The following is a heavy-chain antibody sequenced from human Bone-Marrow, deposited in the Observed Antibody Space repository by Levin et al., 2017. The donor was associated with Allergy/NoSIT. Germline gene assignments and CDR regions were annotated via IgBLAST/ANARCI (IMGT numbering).Heavy chain of an antibody. Sequence: GESLKISCKGSGYSFTSYWIGWVRQMPGKGLEWMGIIYPGDSDTRYSPSFQGQVTISADKSISTAYLQWSSLKASDTAMYYCARHGDCSSTSCYTPFDYYYGMDVWGQGTTVTVSS. J-gene: IGHJ6*02. V-gene: IGHV5-51*01. CDR2: IYPGDSDT. D-gene: IGHD2-2*02. CDR3: ARHGDCSSTSCYTPFDYYYGMDV. CDR1: GYSFTSYW.